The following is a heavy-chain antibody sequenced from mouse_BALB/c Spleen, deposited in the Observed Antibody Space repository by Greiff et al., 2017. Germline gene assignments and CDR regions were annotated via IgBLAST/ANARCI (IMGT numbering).Heavy chain of an antibody. CDR2: INSNGGST. J-gene: IGHJ1*01. CDR1: GFTFSSYG. D-gene: IGHD1-1*01. Sequence: EVNVVESGGGLVQPGGSLKLSCAASGFTFSSYGMSWVRQTPDKRLELVATINSNGGSTYYPDSVKGRFTISRDNAKNTLYLQMSSLKSEDTAMYYCARPLGYYGSSYGYFDVWGAGTTVTVSS. CDR3: ARPLGYYGSSYGYFDV. V-gene: IGHV5-6-3*01.